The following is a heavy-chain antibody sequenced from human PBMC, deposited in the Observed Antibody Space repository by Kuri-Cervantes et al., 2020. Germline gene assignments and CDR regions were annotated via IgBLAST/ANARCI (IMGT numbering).Heavy chain of an antibody. D-gene: IGHD6-19*01. Sequence: SETLSLTCTVSGGSVSRSYWSWMRQPPGKGLEWIGYISYTDSTNYNPSLKSRVTITVDTSKNQFSLKLNSMTPADTAVYYCARTGGWHFDNWGQGTLVTVSS. CDR1: GGSVSRSY. V-gene: IGHV4-59*02. J-gene: IGHJ4*02. CDR2: ISYTDST. CDR3: ARTGGWHFDN.